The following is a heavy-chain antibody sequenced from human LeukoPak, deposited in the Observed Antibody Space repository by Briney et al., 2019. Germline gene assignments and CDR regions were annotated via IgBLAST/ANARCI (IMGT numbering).Heavy chain of an antibody. CDR2: INSDGSST. D-gene: IGHD3-22*01. Sequence: GGSLRLSCAASGFTLSSYWMHWVRQAPGKGLVWVSRINSDGSSTSYADSVKGRFTISRDNAKNTLYLQMNSLRAEDTAVYYCARVFAPSYYYDSSGYTYFDYWGQGTLVTVSS. J-gene: IGHJ4*02. V-gene: IGHV3-74*01. CDR3: ARVFAPSYYYDSSGYTYFDY. CDR1: GFTLSSYW.